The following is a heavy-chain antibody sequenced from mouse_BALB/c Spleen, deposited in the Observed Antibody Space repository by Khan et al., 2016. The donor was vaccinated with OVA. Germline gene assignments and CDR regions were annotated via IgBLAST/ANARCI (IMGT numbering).Heavy chain of an antibody. CDR2: IWAGGST. Sequence: QVQLKQSGPGLVAPSQSLSITCTVYGYSLTRYGVHWVRQPPGKGLEWLGLIWAGGSTNYHLALMSRLSISIDNSKSLVFLIMNRLQTDDTALYDGARSKYLARYWGQGTTLTVSS. CDR3: ARSKYLARY. J-gene: IGHJ2*01. D-gene: IGHD3-3*01. CDR1: GYSLTRYG. V-gene: IGHV2-9*02.